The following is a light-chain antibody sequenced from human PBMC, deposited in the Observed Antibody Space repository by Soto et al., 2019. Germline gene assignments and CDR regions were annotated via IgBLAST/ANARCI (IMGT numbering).Light chain of an antibody. CDR2: GAS. V-gene: IGKV3-20*01. CDR3: QQYGSSPPWT. CDR1: QSVSSSY. J-gene: IGKJ1*01. Sequence: EIVLTQSPGTLYLSPGERATLSCRASQSVSSSYLAWYQQKPGQAPRLLLYGASSRATGIPDRFSGSGSGTDFTLTISRLEPEDFGVYYCQQYGSSPPWTFGQGTKVEIK.